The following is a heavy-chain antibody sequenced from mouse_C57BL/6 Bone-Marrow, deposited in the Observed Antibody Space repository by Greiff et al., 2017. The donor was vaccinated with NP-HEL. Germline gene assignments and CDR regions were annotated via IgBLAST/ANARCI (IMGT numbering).Heavy chain of an antibody. D-gene: IGHD2-5*01. CDR3: ARNSNYPYYFDY. CDR1: GYSFTGYY. CDR2: INPSTGGT. V-gene: IGHV1-42*01. Sequence: VQLQQSGPELVKPGASVKISCKASGYSFTGYYMNWVKQSPEKSLEWIGEINPSTGGTTYNQKFKAKATLTVDKSSSTAYMQLKSLTSEDSAVYYCARNSNYPYYFDYWGQGTTLTVSS. J-gene: IGHJ2*01.